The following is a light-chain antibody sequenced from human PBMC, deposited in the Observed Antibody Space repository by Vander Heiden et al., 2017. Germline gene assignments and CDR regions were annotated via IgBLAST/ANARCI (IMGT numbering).Light chain of an antibody. CDR1: QSVIYSSNDKNY. CDR2: WAS. J-gene: IGKJ2*01. V-gene: IGKV4-1*01. Sequence: DIVMTQSPDSLAVSLGERATINCKSSQSVIYSSNDKNYLAWYQQKAGQPPKLLIYWASTRESGVPDRFSGSGSGTDFTLTISSLQAEDVAVYYCQQYFSTPYTFGHGTKV. CDR3: QQYFSTPYT.